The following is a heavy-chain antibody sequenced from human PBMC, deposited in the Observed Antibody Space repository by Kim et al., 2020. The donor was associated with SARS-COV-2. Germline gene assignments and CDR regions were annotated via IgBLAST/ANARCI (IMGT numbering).Heavy chain of an antibody. D-gene: IGHD3-22*01. J-gene: IGHJ4*02. CDR3: ARGDGWETYYYDSSGYYEG. CDR2: ISAYNGNT. CDR1: GYTFTSYG. Sequence: ASVKVSCKASGYTFTSYGISWVRQAPGQGLEWMGWISAYNGNTNYAQKLQGRVTMTTDTSTSTAYMELRSLRSDDTAVYYCARGDGWETYYYDSSGYYEGWGQGTLVTVSS. V-gene: IGHV1-18*01.